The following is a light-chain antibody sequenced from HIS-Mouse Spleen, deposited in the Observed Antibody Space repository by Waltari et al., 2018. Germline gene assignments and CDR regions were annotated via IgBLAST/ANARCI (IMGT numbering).Light chain of an antibody. CDR2: KDS. J-gene: IGLJ2*01. Sequence: SYELTQPPSVSVSPGQTARITCSGDALPKQYAYWYQQKPGQAPGLVIYKDSERPSGIPDRFSGSSSGTTVTLTISGVQAEDEADYYCQSADSSGTVVFGGGTKLTVL. V-gene: IGLV3-25*03. CDR3: QSADSSGTVV. CDR1: ALPKQY.